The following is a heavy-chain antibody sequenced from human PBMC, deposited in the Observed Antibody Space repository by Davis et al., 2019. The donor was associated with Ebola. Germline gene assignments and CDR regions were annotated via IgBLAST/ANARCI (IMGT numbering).Heavy chain of an antibody. CDR3: TRHVSGDFWYFDL. Sequence: GESPNIPCAAPGFIVSDKYMSWVRQAPGKGLEWVSVIYRDGRTYYADSVKGRFTISRDNSKNTLYLQMNSLRAEDTAVYYCTRHVSGDFWYFDLWGRGTLVTVSS. CDR1: GFIVSDKY. V-gene: IGHV3-53*01. J-gene: IGHJ2*01. D-gene: IGHD4-17*01. CDR2: IYRDGRT.